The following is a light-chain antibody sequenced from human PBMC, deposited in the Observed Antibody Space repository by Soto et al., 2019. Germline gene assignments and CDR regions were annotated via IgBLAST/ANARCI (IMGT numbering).Light chain of an antibody. Sequence: DIVLTQSPGTLSLSPGERATLSRRASQSVSSIYLAWYQQKPGQAPRLLIYAASSRATGIPDRFSGSGSGTDFTLTISRLEPEDFAVYYCQQYGGSPRAFGQGTKVEIK. CDR2: AAS. J-gene: IGKJ1*01. V-gene: IGKV3-20*01. CDR1: QSVSSIY. CDR3: QQYGGSPRA.